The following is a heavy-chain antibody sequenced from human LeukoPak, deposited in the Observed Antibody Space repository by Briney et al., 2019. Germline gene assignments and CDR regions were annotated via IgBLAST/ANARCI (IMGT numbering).Heavy chain of an antibody. V-gene: IGHV4-61*02. J-gene: IGHJ5*02. CDR2: VDHSGGT. D-gene: IGHD6-13*01. CDR1: GGSINSGSYY. Sequence: SQTLSLTCTVFGGSINSGSYYWSWIRQPAGKGLEWIGSVDHSGGTYYNPSLRSRVSISVATSKNQFSLKLSSVTAADTAVYYCARAYSSSWYYNWFDPWGQGTLVTVSS. CDR3: ARAYSSSWYYNWFDP.